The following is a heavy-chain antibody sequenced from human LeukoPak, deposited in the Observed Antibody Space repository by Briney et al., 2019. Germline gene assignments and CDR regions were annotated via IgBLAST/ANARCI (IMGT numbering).Heavy chain of an antibody. J-gene: IGHJ6*02. CDR1: GFTFSNAW. CDR2: IYTSGST. V-gene: IGHV4-4*08. Sequence: GSLRLSCAASGFTFSNAWMSWVRQAPGKGLEWVGRIYTSGSTNYNPSLKSRVTISVDTSKNQFSLKLSSVTAADTAVYYCAREPITMVRGVIRYGMDVWGQGTTVTVSS. CDR3: AREPITMVRGVIRYGMDV. D-gene: IGHD3-10*01.